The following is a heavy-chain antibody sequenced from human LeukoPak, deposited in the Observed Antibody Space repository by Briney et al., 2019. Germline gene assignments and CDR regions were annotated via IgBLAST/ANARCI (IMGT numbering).Heavy chain of an antibody. D-gene: IGHD3-9*01. CDR1: GGSFSGYY. V-gene: IGHV4-34*01. CDR3: AGSPRALRYFARDY. J-gene: IGHJ4*02. Sequence: SETLSLTCAVYGGSFSGYYWSWIRQPPGKGLEWIGEINHSGSTNYNPSLKSRVTISVDTSKNQFSLKLSSVTAADTAVYYCAGSPRALRYFARDYWGQGTLVTVSS. CDR2: INHSGST.